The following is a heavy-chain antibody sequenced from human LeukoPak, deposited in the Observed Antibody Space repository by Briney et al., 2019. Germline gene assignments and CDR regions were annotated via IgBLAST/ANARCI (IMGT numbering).Heavy chain of an antibody. CDR3: ARNGGSYFSPFDF. J-gene: IGHJ4*02. CDR1: GGSISPYC. CDR2: VYYSGST. D-gene: IGHD1-26*01. Sequence: SETLSLTCTVPGGSISPYCWSWIRQPPGKGLEWIGYVYYSGSTNYSPSLKSRATISVDTSKNQFSLKLSSVIAADTAVYFCARNGGSYFSPFDFWGQGTLVTVSS. V-gene: IGHV4-59*01.